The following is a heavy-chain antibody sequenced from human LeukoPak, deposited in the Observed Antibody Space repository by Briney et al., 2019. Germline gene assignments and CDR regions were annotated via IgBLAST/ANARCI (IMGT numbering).Heavy chain of an antibody. Sequence: GGSLGLSCAASGFTFSTYWMNWVRQAPGKGLEWVANIKQDGSGKYYVDSVKGRFTISRDNAKNSLYLQMNSLRAEDTAVYYCARGHSSTSCCPGDYWGQGTLVTVSS. CDR1: GFTFSTYW. V-gene: IGHV3-7*01. CDR3: ARGHSSTSCCPGDY. D-gene: IGHD2-2*01. J-gene: IGHJ4*02. CDR2: IKQDGSGK.